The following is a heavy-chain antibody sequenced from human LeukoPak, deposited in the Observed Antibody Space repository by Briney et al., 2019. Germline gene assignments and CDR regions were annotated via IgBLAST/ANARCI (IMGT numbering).Heavy chain of an antibody. D-gene: IGHD3-10*01. Sequence: SETLSLTCAVSGGSISTYYWSWLRQPAGKGLEWIGRLYSSGSTKYNPSLKSRVTISVGDSNNQFTLKLTSVTAADTGVYYCARDHYGSGSYKSYFDSWGQGIRVTVSS. CDR2: LYSSGST. CDR3: ARDHYGSGSYKSYFDS. J-gene: IGHJ5*01. CDR1: GGSISTYY. V-gene: IGHV4-4*07.